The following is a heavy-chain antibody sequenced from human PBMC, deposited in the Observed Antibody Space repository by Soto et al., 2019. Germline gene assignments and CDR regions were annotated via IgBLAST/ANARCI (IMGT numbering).Heavy chain of an antibody. CDR3: AKDIVRYTYGACDY. D-gene: IGHD5-18*01. Sequence: QVQLVESGGAVVQPGESLRLSCAASGFTFSSYGMYWVRQAPGKGLEWVAAIAYDGSNKYHADSVKGRFTISRDNSKNTLYLQMNSLRVGDTAVYYCAKDIVRYTYGACDYWGQGALVTVSS. J-gene: IGHJ4*02. V-gene: IGHV3-30*18. CDR2: IAYDGSNK. CDR1: GFTFSSYG.